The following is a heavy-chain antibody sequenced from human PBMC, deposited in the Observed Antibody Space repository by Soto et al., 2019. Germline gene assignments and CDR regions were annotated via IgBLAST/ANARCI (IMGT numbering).Heavy chain of an antibody. D-gene: IGHD5-18*01. CDR2: INPNSGGT. CDR1: GYTFTGYY. Sequence: ASVKVSCKASGYTFTGYYMHWVRQAPGQGLEWMGWINPNSGGTNYAQKFQGRVTMTRDTSISTAYMELSRLRSDDTAVYYCARARDTYNWFDPWGQGTLVTVSS. J-gene: IGHJ5*02. V-gene: IGHV1-2*02. CDR3: ARARDTYNWFDP.